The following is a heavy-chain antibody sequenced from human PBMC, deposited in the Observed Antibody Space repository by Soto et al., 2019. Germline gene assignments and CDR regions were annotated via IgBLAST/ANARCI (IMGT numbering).Heavy chain of an antibody. J-gene: IGHJ6*02. CDR2: IIPIFGTA. CDR3: ASIAARYYYYGMDV. CDR1: GGTFSSYA. D-gene: IGHD6-6*01. V-gene: IGHV1-69*13. Sequence: VASVKVSCKASGGTFSSYAISWVRQAPGQGLEWMGGIIPIFGTANYAQKFQGRVTITADESTSTAYMELSSLRSEDTAVYYCASIAARYYYYGMDVWGQGTTVTV.